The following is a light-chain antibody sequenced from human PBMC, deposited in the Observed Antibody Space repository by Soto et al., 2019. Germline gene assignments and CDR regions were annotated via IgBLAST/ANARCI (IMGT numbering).Light chain of an antibody. CDR1: NSNIGTNT. Sequence: QSALTQPPSASATPVHRVTISCSGSNSNIGTNTVNWYQQLPGTAPRLLIYTNNQRPSGVPQRFSGSKTGTSASLAIGGLQSEDGADYYCAAWDDSLGAYVFGTGTKVTVL. V-gene: IGLV1-44*01. J-gene: IGLJ1*01. CDR3: AAWDDSLGAYV. CDR2: TNN.